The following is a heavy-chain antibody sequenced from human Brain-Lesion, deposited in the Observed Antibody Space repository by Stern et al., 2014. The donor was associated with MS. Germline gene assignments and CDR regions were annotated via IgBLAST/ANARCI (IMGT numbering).Heavy chain of an antibody. D-gene: IGHD3-22*01. Sequence: VQLVESGAEVKKPGASVKVSCKASGYTFTGYYMPWVRPAPGQGLKWMGWSNPKSGGTNYAQKFQGWVTMTRDTSSNTAYMELSRLRSDDTAVYYCATYYYDSTGYNDFWGQGTLVTVSS. CDR2: SNPKSGGT. CDR3: ATYYYDSTGYNDF. CDR1: GYTFTGYY. V-gene: IGHV1-2*04. J-gene: IGHJ4*02.